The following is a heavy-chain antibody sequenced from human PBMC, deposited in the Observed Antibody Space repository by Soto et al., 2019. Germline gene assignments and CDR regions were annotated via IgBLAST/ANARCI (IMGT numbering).Heavy chain of an antibody. CDR2: ISYDVNNK. CDR1: GFTFSSYA. V-gene: IGHV3-30-3*01. D-gene: IGHD5-18*01. J-gene: IGHJ4*02. Sequence: QVQLVESGGGVVQPGRSLRLSCAASGFTFSSYAMHWVRQAPGKGLEWVAVISYDVNNKYYADSVKGRFTISRDNSKSTLYLQMNNLGPEDTALYFCASARGYSTLQYGFHFDYWGQGSLVTVSS. CDR3: ASARGYSTLQYGFHFDY.